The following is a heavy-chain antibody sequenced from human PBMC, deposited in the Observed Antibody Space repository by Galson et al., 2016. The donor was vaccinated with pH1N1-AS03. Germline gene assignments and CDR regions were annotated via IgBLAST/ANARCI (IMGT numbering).Heavy chain of an antibody. V-gene: IGHV4-39*01. CDR1: GGSISSRAYY. CDR3: ARVVGARPPPDY. CDR2: IYDTGRT. J-gene: IGHJ4*02. D-gene: IGHD1-26*01. Sequence: ETLSLTCTVSGGSISSRAYYWGWIRQPPGKGLEWIGSIYDTGRTTYNPSLKSRVTISGDTSKNQLSQKVTSMTAADTAVYYCARVVGARPPPDYWGQGTLVTVSS.